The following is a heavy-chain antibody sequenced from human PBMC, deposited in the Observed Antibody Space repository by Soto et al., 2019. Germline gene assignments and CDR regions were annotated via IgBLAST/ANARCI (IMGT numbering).Heavy chain of an antibody. D-gene: IGHD5-12*01. CDR3: AREVHSGYDDAFDI. CDR2: INSDGSST. J-gene: IGHJ3*02. V-gene: IGHV3-74*01. Sequence: LRLSCAASGFTFSSYWMHWVRQAPGKGLVWVSRINSDGSSTSYADSVKGRFTISRDNAKNTLYLQMNSLRAEDTAVYYCAREVHSGYDDAFDIWGQGTMVTVSS. CDR1: GFTFSSYW.